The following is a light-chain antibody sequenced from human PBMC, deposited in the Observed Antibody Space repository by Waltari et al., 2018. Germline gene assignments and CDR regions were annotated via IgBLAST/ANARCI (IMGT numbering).Light chain of an antibody. CDR1: QSVRGT. Sequence: EIVLTQSPGTLSLSPGETATLSCRASQSVRGTLAWYQRKPGQAPRLLIYGASSRATGIPDRFSGSGSGTDFSLTISRLEPEDFAVYYCQHYVRLPVTFGQGTRVEIK. CDR2: GAS. CDR3: QHYVRLPVT. J-gene: IGKJ1*01. V-gene: IGKV3-20*01.